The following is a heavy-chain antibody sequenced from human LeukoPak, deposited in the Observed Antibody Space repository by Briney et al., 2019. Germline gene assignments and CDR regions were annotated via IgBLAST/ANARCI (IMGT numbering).Heavy chain of an antibody. CDR3: AKDGGVTGYYSRGYLDY. V-gene: IGHV3-23*01. CDR2: ISGGGGTT. CDR1: GFPFSSHA. D-gene: IGHD3-9*01. Sequence: GGSLRLSCAASGFPFSSHAMSWVRQAPGKGLKLVSGISGGGGTTYYADSVKGRFTISRDNSRNTLYLQMSTLRDEDTAVYYCAKDGGVTGYYSRGYLDYWGQGTLVTVSS. J-gene: IGHJ4*02.